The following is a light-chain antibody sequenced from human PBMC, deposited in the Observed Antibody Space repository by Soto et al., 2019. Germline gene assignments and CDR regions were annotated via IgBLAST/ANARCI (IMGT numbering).Light chain of an antibody. CDR2: GAS. Sequence: EIVLTQSPGTLSLSPGDRATLSCRASQSVTANFLAWYQHKPGQAPRLLISGASSRATGIPDRFTGSGSGTDFTLTLSGLEPADFAVYSCQQYGSLPWTFGQGTKVEI. CDR3: QQYGSLPWT. V-gene: IGKV3-20*01. CDR1: QSVTANF. J-gene: IGKJ1*01.